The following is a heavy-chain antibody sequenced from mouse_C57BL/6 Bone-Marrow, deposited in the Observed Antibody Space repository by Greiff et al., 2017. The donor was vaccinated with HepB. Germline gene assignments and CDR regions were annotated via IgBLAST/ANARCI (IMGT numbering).Heavy chain of an antibody. V-gene: IGHV1-81*01. D-gene: IGHD1-1*01. CDR3: ASPPIYYYGSSYFDY. CDR2: IYPRSGNT. Sequence: VKLVESGAELARPGASVKLSCKASGYTFTSYGISWVKQSTGQGLEWIGEIYPRSGNTYYNEKFKGKATLTADKSSSTAYMELRSLTSEDSAVYFCASPPIYYYGSSYFDYWGQGTTLTVSS. CDR1: GYTFTSYG. J-gene: IGHJ2*01.